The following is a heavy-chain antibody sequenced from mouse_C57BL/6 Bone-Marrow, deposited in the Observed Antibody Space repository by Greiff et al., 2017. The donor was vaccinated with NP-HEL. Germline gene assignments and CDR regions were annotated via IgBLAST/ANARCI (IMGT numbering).Heavy chain of an antibody. D-gene: IGHD2-4*01. Sequence: VQLQESGAELVRPGASVTLSCKASGYTFTDYEMHWVKQTPVHGLEWIGAIDPETGGTAYNQKFKGKAILTADKSSSTAYMELRSLTSEDAAVYYCTLYDYDGSPYAMDYWGQGTSVTVSS. CDR2: IDPETGGT. V-gene: IGHV1-15*01. CDR1: GYTFTDYE. CDR3: TLYDYDGSPYAMDY. J-gene: IGHJ4*01.